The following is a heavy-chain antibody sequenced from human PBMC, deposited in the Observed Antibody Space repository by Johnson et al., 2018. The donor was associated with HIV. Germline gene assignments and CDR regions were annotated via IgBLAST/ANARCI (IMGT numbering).Heavy chain of an antibody. V-gene: IGHV3-30*03. CDR1: GFTFSSFG. J-gene: IGHJ3*02. Sequence: QVQLVESGGGVVQPGGSLRLSCAASGFTFSSFGMHWVRQAPGKGLEWVAVISYDGSNKYYADSVKGRFIISRDNSKNTLYLQMNSLRSEDTAVYYCARDPGNGGRPFDAFDIWGQGTMVTVSS. CDR2: ISYDGSNK. CDR3: ARDPGNGGRPFDAFDI. D-gene: IGHD4-23*01.